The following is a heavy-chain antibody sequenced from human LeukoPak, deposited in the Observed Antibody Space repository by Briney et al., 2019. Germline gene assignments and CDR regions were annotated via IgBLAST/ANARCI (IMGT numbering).Heavy chain of an antibody. V-gene: IGHV3-9*01. CDR3: ARTTMVRGVISGFDP. CDR2: ISWNSGSI. CDR1: GFTFDDYA. Sequence: TGGSLRLSCAASGFTFDDYAMHWVRQAPGKGLEWVSGISWNSGSIGYADSVKGRFTISRDNSKNTLYLQMNSLRAEDTAVYYCARTTMVRGVISGFDPWGQGTLVTVSS. D-gene: IGHD3-10*01. J-gene: IGHJ5*02.